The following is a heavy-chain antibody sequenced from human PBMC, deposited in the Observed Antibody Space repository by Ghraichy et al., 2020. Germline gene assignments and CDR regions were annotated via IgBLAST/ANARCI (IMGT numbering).Heavy chain of an antibody. D-gene: IGHD4/OR15-4a*01. V-gene: IGHV3-15*01. CDR2: IKSKIDGETT. CDR3: ATDRVPFYFDY. CDR1: GFTFSYAW. J-gene: IGHJ4*02. Sequence: GGSLRLSCAASGFTFSYAWLSWVRQAPGKGLEWVGRIKSKIDGETTDYAAPVRGRFSISRSDSTNTLYLQMSSLKTEDTAVYYCATDRVPFYFDYWGQGILVTVSS.